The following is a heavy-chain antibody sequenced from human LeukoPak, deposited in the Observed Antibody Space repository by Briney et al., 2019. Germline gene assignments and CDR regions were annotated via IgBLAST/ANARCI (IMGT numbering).Heavy chain of an antibody. V-gene: IGHV4-59*01. J-gene: IGHJ4*02. CDR3: ARGGREAARHFDY. Sequence: SETLSLTCTVSGGSISSYYWSWIRQPPGKGLEWIGYIYYSGSTNYNPSLKSRVTISVDTSKNQFSLKLSSATAADTAVYYCARGGREAARHFDYWGQGTLVTVSS. CDR1: GGSISSYY. CDR2: IYYSGST. D-gene: IGHD6-6*01.